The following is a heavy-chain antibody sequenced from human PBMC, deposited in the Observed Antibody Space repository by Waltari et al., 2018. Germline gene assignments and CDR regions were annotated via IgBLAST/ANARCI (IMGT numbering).Heavy chain of an antibody. CDR3: ARMLTPSKTGYSSSWYGYYYYGMDV. CDR2: IYTRGSP. V-gene: IGHV4-61*02. J-gene: IGHJ6*02. CDR1: GGPISSGGYY. D-gene: IGHD6-13*01. Sequence: QVQLQESGPGLVKPSQTLSLTCTVSGGPISSGGYYWRWIRQPAGKGLEWIGRIYTRGSPNYNPSLKSRVTISVDTSKNHFSLKLSSVTAADTAVYYCARMLTPSKTGYSSSWYGYYYYGMDVWGQGTTVTVSS.